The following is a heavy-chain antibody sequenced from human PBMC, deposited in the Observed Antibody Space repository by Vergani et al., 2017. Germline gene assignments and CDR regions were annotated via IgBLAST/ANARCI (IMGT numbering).Heavy chain of an antibody. CDR1: GFTFDDYA. J-gene: IGHJ2*01. Sequence: EVQLVESGGGLVQPGRSLRLSCAASGFTFDDYAMHWVRQAPGKGLEWVSAISWNSGSIGYADSVKGRFTISRDNAKNSLYLQMNSLRAEDTALYYCAKDWEPAATTGWYFDLWGRGTLVTVSS. CDR3: AKDWEPAATTGWYFDL. D-gene: IGHD2-2*01. V-gene: IGHV3-9*01. CDR2: ISWNSGSI.